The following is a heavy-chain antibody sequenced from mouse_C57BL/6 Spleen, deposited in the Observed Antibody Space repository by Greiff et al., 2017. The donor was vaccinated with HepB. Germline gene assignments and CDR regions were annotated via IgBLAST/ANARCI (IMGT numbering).Heavy chain of an antibody. CDR1: GFTFSSYA. V-gene: IGHV5-4*01. D-gene: IGHD2-3*01. J-gene: IGHJ1*03. Sequence: EVKVVESGGGLVKPGGSLKLSCAASGFTFSSYAMSWVRQTPEKRLEWVATISDGGSYTYYPDNVKGRFTISRDTAKNNLYLQMSQLKSEDTAMYYCAREDDGYWYFDVWGTGTTVTVSS. CDR3: AREDDGYWYFDV. CDR2: ISDGGSYT.